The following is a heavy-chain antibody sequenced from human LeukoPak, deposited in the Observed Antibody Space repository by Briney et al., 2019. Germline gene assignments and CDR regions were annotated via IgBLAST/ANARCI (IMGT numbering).Heavy chain of an antibody. V-gene: IGHV3-13*01. CDR3: ARRYYDSSGYPRDAFDI. Sequence: PGGSLRLSCAASGFTFSSYDMHWVRQATGKGLEWVSAIGTAGDTYYPGSVKGRFTISRENAKNSLYLQMNSLRAGDTAVYYCARRYYDSSGYPRDAFDIWGQGTTVTVSS. CDR2: IGTAGDT. D-gene: IGHD3-22*01. J-gene: IGHJ3*02. CDR1: GFTFSSYD.